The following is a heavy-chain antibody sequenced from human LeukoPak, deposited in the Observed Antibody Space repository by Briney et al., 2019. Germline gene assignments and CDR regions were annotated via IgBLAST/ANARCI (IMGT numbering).Heavy chain of an antibody. D-gene: IGHD3-9*01. Sequence: GGSLRLVCAASGFTFDDYAMSWVRQGPGKGLEWVSGIDSKSDSIGYVDCVKGRYTISRDNAKNSLYLQMNSLRADDTALYYCARAMTGGTWRDWGQGTLVTVSS. CDR1: GFTFDDYA. CDR2: IDSKSDSI. CDR3: ARAMTGGTWRD. V-gene: IGHV3-20*04. J-gene: IGHJ4*02.